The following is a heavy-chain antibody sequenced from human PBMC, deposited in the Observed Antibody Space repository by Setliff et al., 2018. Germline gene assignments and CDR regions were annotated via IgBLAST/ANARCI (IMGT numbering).Heavy chain of an antibody. CDR1: GGSISSGDHY. CDR2: IHASGST. CDR3: ARTLLLSPYYFDY. J-gene: IGHJ4*02. Sequence: PSETLSLTCTVSGGSISSGDHYWSWIRQPAGKGLEWIGRIHASGSTNYNPSLKSRVTISVDTSKNQFSLKLSSVTAADTAVYYCARTLLLSPYYFDYWGQGTLVTVSS. V-gene: IGHV4-61*02. D-gene: IGHD2-21*01.